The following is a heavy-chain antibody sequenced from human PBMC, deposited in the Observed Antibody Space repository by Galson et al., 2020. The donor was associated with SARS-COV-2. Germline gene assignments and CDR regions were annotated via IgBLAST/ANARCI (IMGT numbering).Heavy chain of an antibody. V-gene: IGHV3-35*01. D-gene: IGHD3-10*01. CDR2: VSWNGSRT. CDR1: GFTFSNSD. J-gene: IGHJ4*02. Sequence: GESLKISCAASGFTFSNSDMNWVHQAPGKGLEWVSGVSWNGSRTHYADTVKGRFIISRDNSRNTLYLQTNSLRAEDTAVYYPVRRVVGPGSYYNGGFDYWGQGTLVTVSS. CDR3: VRRVVGPGSYYNGGFDY.